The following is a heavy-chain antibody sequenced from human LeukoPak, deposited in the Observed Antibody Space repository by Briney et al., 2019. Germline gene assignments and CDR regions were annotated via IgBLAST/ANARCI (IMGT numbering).Heavy chain of an antibody. V-gene: IGHV3-21*01. Sequence: PGGSLRLSCAASGFTFSSYETNWVRQAPGKGLEWVSSITASSTAIYSADSVKGRFTISRDNAKNFLYLQMNSLRAEDTAVYYCARTYYDILTGYNPYFDYWGQGILVTVSS. CDR1: GFTFSSYE. CDR3: ARTYYDILTGYNPYFDY. CDR2: ITASSTAI. D-gene: IGHD3-9*01. J-gene: IGHJ4*02.